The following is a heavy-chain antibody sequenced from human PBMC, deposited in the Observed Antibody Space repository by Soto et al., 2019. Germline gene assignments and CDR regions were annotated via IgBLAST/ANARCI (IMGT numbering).Heavy chain of an antibody. CDR1: GGSLSTNP. CDR2: TGSGTGPG. D-gene: IGHD2-15*01. J-gene: IGHJ4*02. V-gene: IGHV1-69*06. CDR3: ARRDSGGFYRFIDS. Sequence: QVQLVQSGTEVKKPGSSVKVSCKASGGSLSTNPISWVRQAPGQGLEWMGGTGSGTGPGNHAQKFQGRLTVTANKSTSTVYMELTNRSSEDTDVYYCARRDSGGFYRFIDSWGQGTLVTVTS.